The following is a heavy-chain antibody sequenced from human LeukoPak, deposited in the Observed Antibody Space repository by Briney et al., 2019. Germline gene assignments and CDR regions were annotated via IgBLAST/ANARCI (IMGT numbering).Heavy chain of an antibody. V-gene: IGHV3-23*01. J-gene: IGHJ4*02. CDR2: ISGSGGST. D-gene: IGHD2-2*01. Sequence: GGSLRLSCAASGSTLSNYAISWVRQAPGKGLEWVSAISGSGGSTYYADSAKGRFTISRDNSKNTLYLQMNSLRAEDTAVYYCAKDLSPAKHLFDYWGQGTLVTVSS. CDR1: GSTLSNYA. CDR3: AKDLSPAKHLFDY.